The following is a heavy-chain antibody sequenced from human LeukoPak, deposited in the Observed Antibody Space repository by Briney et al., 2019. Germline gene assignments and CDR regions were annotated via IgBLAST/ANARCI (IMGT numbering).Heavy chain of an antibody. CDR3: AKGAGDSSGYYLPSYYYYYYYMDV. CDR1: GFTFSSYG. V-gene: IGHV3-33*08. J-gene: IGHJ6*03. Sequence: PGGSLRLSRAASGFTFSSYGMHWVRQAPGKGLEWVAVIWYDGSNKYYADSVKGRFTISRDNSKNTLYLQMNSLRAEDTAVYYCAKGAGDSSGYYLPSYYYYYYYMDVWGKGTTVPVSS. D-gene: IGHD3-22*01. CDR2: IWYDGSNK.